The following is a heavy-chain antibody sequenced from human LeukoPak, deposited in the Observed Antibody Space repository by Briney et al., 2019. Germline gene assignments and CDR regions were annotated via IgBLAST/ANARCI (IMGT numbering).Heavy chain of an antibody. CDR1: GYTFTSSA. D-gene: IGHD6-13*01. CDR3: AALVGSSWYDYYYMDV. J-gene: IGHJ6*03. V-gene: IGHV1-58*02. Sequence: ASVKVSCKASGYTFTSSAMQWVRQARGQRLEWIGWIVVGSGNTNYAQKFQERVTITRDMSTSTAYMELSSLRSEDTAVYYCAALVGSSWYDYYYMDVWGKGTTVTISS. CDR2: IVVGSGNT.